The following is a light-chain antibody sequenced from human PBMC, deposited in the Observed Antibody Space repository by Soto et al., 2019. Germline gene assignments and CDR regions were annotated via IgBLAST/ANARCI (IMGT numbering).Light chain of an antibody. CDR2: EAS. V-gene: IGKV1-5*03. Sequence: DIQMTQSPSTLAASIGDTVTITCRASQSVSSWLAWYQQKPGEAPNLLIYEASTLETGVPSRFSGGGSGTKFTLTISSLQPDDFATYYCQQYNSYSPYNFGQGTKLEIK. CDR1: QSVSSW. J-gene: IGKJ2*01. CDR3: QQYNSYSPYN.